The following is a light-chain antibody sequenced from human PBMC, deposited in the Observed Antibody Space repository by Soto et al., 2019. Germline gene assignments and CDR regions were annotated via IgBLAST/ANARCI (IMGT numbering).Light chain of an antibody. CDR2: DAS. CDR3: QQCTNWPPYT. CDR1: QSISNN. V-gene: IGKV3-15*01. J-gene: IGKJ2*01. Sequence: DIVMTQSPATLSVSPGERATLSCRASQSISNNLAWYQQKPGQAPMLLIYDASTRATGVPARFSGSGSGTEFTLTISSLQSEDFAVYYCQQCTNWPPYTFGQGTKLEIK.